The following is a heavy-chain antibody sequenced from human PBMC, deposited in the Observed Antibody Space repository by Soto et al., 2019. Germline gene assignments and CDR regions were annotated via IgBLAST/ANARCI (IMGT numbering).Heavy chain of an antibody. CDR2: ISGSGGTT. V-gene: IGHV3-23*01. D-gene: IGHD3-3*01. CDR1: GLSVSSYA. CDR3: AKVRSTTIFDVVSLFDY. J-gene: IGHJ4*02. Sequence: CGCRRLACAACGLSVSSYAVGLLRKAPGKGLECVSTISGSGGTTYYADSVKGRFTISRDNSKNTLYLQMNSLRAEDTAVYYCAKVRSTTIFDVVSLFDYWGQGTLGTVSS.